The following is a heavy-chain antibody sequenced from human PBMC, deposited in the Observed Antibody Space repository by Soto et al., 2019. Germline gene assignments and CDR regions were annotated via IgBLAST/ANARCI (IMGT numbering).Heavy chain of an antibody. CDR2: ISSSGSTI. CDR1: GFTFSSYE. Sequence: GGSLRLSCAASGFTFSSYEMNWVRQAPGKGLEWVSYISSSGSTIYYADSVKGRFTISRDNAKNSLYLQMNSLRAEDTAVYYCARAPPGYYYDSKIAFDYWGQGTLVTVSS. J-gene: IGHJ4*02. CDR3: ARAPPGYYYDSKIAFDY. V-gene: IGHV3-48*03. D-gene: IGHD3-22*01.